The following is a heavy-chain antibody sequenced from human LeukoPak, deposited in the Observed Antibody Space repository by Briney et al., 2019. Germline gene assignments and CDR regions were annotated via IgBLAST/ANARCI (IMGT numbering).Heavy chain of an antibody. D-gene: IGHD3-22*01. CDR1: GYTFASYY. Sequence: ASVKVSCKASGYTFASYYMHWVRQAPGQGLEWMGIINPSGGSTSYAQKFQGRVTVTRDTSTSTVYMELSSLRSEDTALYYCARAGYDTSGYYSYWGQGTLVTVSS. CDR2: INPSGGST. CDR3: ARAGYDTSGYYSY. V-gene: IGHV1-46*01. J-gene: IGHJ4*02.